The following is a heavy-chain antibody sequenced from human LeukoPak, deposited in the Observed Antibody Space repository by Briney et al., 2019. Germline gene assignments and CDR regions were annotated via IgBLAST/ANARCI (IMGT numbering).Heavy chain of an antibody. V-gene: IGHV1-69*06. J-gene: IGHJ4*02. CDR1: GGTFSSYA. D-gene: IGHD6-13*01. Sequence: SVKVSCKASGGTFSSYAISWVRQAPGQGLEWMGGIIPIFGTANYAQKFQGRVTITADKSTSTAYMELSSPRSEDTAVYYCARDFGSRDTDYWGQGTLVTVSS. CDR3: ARDFGSRDTDY. CDR2: IIPIFGTA.